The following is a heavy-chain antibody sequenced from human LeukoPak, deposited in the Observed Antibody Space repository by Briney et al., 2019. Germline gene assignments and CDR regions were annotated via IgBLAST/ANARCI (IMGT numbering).Heavy chain of an antibody. CDR3: ARILRGYDILTGYYTTNWFDP. J-gene: IGHJ5*02. Sequence: SETLSLTCTVSGGSISSYYWSWIRQPPGKGLEWIGYIYYSGSTNYNPSLKSRGTISVDTSKNQFSLKLSSVTAADTAVYYCARILRGYDILTGYYTTNWFDPWGQGTLVTVSS. V-gene: IGHV4-59*01. D-gene: IGHD3-9*01. CDR2: IYYSGST. CDR1: GGSISSYY.